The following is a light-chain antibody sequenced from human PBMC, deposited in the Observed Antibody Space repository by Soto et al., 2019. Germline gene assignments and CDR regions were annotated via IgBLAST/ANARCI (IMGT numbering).Light chain of an antibody. CDR2: GAS. CDR1: QSVSSRC. Sequence: EIVLTQSPCTLSLSPGERATLSCRASQSVSSRCLAWYQQKAGQAPRLLIYGASSRATGIPDRFSGSGSGTDFTLTISRLEPEDVAVYYCQQYGSSPPRTFGQGTKLEIK. V-gene: IGKV3-20*01. J-gene: IGKJ2*01. CDR3: QQYGSSPPRT.